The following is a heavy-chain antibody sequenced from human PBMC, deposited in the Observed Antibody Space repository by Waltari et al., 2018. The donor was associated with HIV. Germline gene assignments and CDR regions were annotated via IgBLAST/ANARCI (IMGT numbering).Heavy chain of an antibody. D-gene: IGHD2-15*01. V-gene: IGHV3-7*01. Sequence: DVQLLESGGGLCQPGGSLRLSCAASGFTTRSYWMQWVRQAPGKGLEWVANIKDDGSEIHYVDSVKGRFTISKDNAKNSLYLQMNSLRDEDTAMYYCARGYGVAYWGQGTLVTVSS. CDR3: ARGYGVAY. CDR1: GFTTRSYW. CDR2: IKDDGSEI. J-gene: IGHJ4*02.